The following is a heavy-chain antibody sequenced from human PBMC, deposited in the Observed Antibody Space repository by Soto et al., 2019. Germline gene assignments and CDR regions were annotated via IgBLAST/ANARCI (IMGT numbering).Heavy chain of an antibody. CDR2: ISYDGSNK. D-gene: IGHD4-17*01. V-gene: IGHV3-30-3*01. J-gene: IGHJ4*02. Sequence: QVQLVESGGGVVQPGRSLRLSCAASGFTFSSYAMHWVRQAPGKGLEWVAVISYDGSNKYYADSVKGRFTISRDNSKNTLYLQMNSLRAEDTAVYYCARIGGPTVTLYYFDYWGQGTLVTVSS. CDR1: GFTFSSYA. CDR3: ARIGGPTVTLYYFDY.